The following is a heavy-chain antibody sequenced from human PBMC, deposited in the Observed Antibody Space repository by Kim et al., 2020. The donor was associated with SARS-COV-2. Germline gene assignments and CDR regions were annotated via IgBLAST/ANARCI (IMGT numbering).Heavy chain of an antibody. Sequence: GVSLRLSCAASGFTFSSYAMHWVRQAPGKGLEWVAVISYDGSNKYYADSVKGRFTISRDNSKNTLYLQMNSLRAEDTAVYYCARERYSSGWYVDYWGQGTLVTVSS. D-gene: IGHD6-19*01. V-gene: IGHV3-30*04. J-gene: IGHJ4*02. CDR2: ISYDGSNK. CDR1: GFTFSSYA. CDR3: ARERYSSGWYVDY.